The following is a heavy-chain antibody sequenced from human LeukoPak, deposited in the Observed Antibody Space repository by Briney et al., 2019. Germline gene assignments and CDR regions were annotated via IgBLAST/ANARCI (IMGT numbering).Heavy chain of an antibody. CDR1: GGSFSGYY. CDR3: ARSGSYYYYYYDMDV. J-gene: IGHJ6*02. D-gene: IGHD1-14*01. V-gene: IGHV4-34*01. CDR2: INHSGST. Sequence: SETLSLTCAVYGGSFSGYYWSWIRQPPGKGLEWIGEINHSGSTNYNPSLKSRVTISVDTSRNQLSLKLSSVTAADTAVYYCARSGSYYYYYYDMDVWGQGTTVTVSS.